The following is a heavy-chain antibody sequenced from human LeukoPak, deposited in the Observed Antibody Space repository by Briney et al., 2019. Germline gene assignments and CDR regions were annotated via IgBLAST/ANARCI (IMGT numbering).Heavy chain of an antibody. D-gene: IGHD3-3*01. J-gene: IGHJ4*02. CDR2: IKSKADGGTT. CDR1: GFTLSNAW. Sequence: PGGSLRLSCTASGFTLSNAWMNWVRQAPGKGLEWVGRIKSKADGGTTDYAAPVKGRFTISRDDSKNTLYLQMNSLQTEDTAVYYCARDPASNPTIHAPARHYDFSLDYWGQGTLVTVSS. V-gene: IGHV3-15*01. CDR3: ARDPASNPTIHAPARHYDFSLDY.